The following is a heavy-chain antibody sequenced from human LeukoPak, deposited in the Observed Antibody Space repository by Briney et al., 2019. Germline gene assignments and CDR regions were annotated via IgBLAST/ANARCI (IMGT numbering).Heavy chain of an antibody. D-gene: IGHD2-2*01. V-gene: IGHV4-30-4*01. J-gene: IGHJ5*02. CDR1: GGSISSGDYY. CDR2: IYYSGST. Sequence: SETLSLTCTVSGGSISSGDYYWSWIRQPPGKGLEWIGYIYYSGSTYYNPSLESRVTISVDTSKNQFSLKLSSVTAADTAVYYGPGGFLSGITCCPCCWFAPGGGGAL. CDR3: PGGFLSGITCCPCCWFAP.